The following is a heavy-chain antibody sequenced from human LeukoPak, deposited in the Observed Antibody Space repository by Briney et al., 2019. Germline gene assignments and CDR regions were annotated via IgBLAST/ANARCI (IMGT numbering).Heavy chain of an antibody. CDR1: GDSVRTNNYY. Sequence: SETLSLTCTVSGDSVRTNNYYWSWIRQPPGEGLEWIGYIHYSGNTNYNTSLKSRVTISVDTSKNQFSLQLNSVTPEDTAVYYCVRLVGGDIDYWGQGTLVTVSS. CDR3: VRLVGGDIDY. J-gene: IGHJ4*02. CDR2: IHYSGNT. V-gene: IGHV4-61*01. D-gene: IGHD5-12*01.